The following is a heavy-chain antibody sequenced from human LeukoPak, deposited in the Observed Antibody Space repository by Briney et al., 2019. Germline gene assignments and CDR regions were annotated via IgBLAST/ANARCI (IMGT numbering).Heavy chain of an antibody. CDR2: IIPILGIA. CDR3: ARVDDSGYDNNAFDI. CDR1: GGTFSRYA. J-gene: IGHJ3*02. D-gene: IGHD5-12*01. V-gene: IGHV1-69*04. Sequence: SVKVSCKASGGTFSRYAFTWVRQAPGQGLEWMARIIPILGIANYAQNFQGGVTITADKSTSTAYMELTSLRSEDTAVYYCARVDDSGYDNNAFDIWGQGTMVTVSS.